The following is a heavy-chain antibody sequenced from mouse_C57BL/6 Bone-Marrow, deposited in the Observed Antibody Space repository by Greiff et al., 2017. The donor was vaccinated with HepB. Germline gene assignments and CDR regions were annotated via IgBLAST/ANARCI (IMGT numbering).Heavy chain of an antibody. D-gene: IGHD3-1*01. Sequence: VQLQQSGPELVKPGASVKISCKASGYTFTDYYMNWVKQSHGKSLEWIGDINPNNGGTSYNQKFKGKATLTVDKSSSTAYMELRSLTSEDSAVYYCARLGLRHYAMDYWGQGTSVTVSS. J-gene: IGHJ4*01. V-gene: IGHV1-26*01. CDR2: INPNNGGT. CDR1: GYTFTDYY. CDR3: ARLGLRHYAMDY.